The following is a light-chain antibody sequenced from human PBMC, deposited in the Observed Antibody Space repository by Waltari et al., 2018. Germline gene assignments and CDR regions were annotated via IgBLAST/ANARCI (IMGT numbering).Light chain of an antibody. Sequence: DIQMTQSPSTLSASIGDRVTITCRASQSLSSWLAWYQQSPGKAPKLLVYDASTLQSGVPSRFSGSGSGTEFTLTISSLQPEDFATYYCQQYDNPLFTFGPGTKVDIK. V-gene: IGKV1-5*01. CDR1: QSLSSW. J-gene: IGKJ3*01. CDR3: QQYDNPLFT. CDR2: DAS.